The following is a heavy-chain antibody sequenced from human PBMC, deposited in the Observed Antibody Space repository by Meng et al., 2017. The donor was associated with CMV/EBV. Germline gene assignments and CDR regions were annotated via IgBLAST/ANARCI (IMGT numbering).Heavy chain of an antibody. V-gene: IGHV3-48*04. CDR1: GFTFSSYS. CDR2: ISSSSSTI. D-gene: IGHD3-3*01. Sequence: GESLKISCAASGFTFSSYSMNWVRQAPGKGLEWVSYISSSSSTIYYADSVKGRFTISRDNAKNSLYLQMNSLRAEDTAVYYCARDPPMYYDFWSSYLYDAFDIWGQGTMVTVSS. J-gene: IGHJ3*02. CDR3: ARDPPMYYDFWSSYLYDAFDI.